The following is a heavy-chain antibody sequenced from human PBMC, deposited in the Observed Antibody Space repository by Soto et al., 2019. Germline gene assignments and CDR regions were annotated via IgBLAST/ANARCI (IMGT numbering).Heavy chain of an antibody. V-gene: IGHV5-51*01. Sequence: GESLKISCKGSGYSFTSYWIGWVRQMPGKGLEWMGIIYPGDSDTRYSPSFQGQVTISADKSISTAYLQWSSLKASDTAMYYCARTVDTAMVMRAFDIWGQGTMVTVSS. D-gene: IGHD5-18*01. J-gene: IGHJ3*02. CDR1: GYSFTSYW. CDR3: ARTVDTAMVMRAFDI. CDR2: IYPGDSDT.